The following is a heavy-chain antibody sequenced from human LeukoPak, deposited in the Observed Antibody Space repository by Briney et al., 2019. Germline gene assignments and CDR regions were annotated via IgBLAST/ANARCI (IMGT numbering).Heavy chain of an antibody. Sequence: GGSLRLSCAASGFTFSSYSLNWVRQAPGKGLEWVSYISSGSGPTYYADSVKGRFTISRDNAKNSLYLQMNSLRAEDTAVYYCVRWQDIWGQGTMVTVSS. J-gene: IGHJ3*02. V-gene: IGHV3-48*01. CDR3: VRWQDI. CDR2: ISSGSGPT. CDR1: GFTFSSYS.